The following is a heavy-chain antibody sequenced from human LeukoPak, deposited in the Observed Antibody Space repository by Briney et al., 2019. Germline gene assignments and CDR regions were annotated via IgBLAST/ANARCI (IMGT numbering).Heavy chain of an antibody. D-gene: IGHD1-26*01. CDR3: ARDAVPSGRSWFDP. CDR1: GFTFEDYG. V-gene: IGHV3-20*04. CDR2: LKGNGGGR. J-gene: IGHJ5*02. Sequence: PGGSLRLSCAVSGFTFEDYGMNWARQVPGKGPEWVCGLKGNGGGRRYADSVKGRFRISRDNARNSLYLQMDSLTVDDTAFYYCARDAVPSGRSWFDPWGQGTLVTVSS.